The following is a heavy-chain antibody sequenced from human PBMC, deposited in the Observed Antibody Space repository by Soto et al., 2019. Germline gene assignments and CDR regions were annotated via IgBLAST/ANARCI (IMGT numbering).Heavy chain of an antibody. Sequence: SETLSLTCTVSGGSISDGYYWSWIRQHPGKGLRWIGSISDSGSTSYNPSLKSRLTRSVDTSKNQFSLNLRSVTAADTAVYYCARRDRSGFSYWLDTWGQGTLVTVSS. CDR1: GGSISDGYY. D-gene: IGHD3-22*01. CDR3: ARRDRSGFSYWLDT. CDR2: ISDSGST. V-gene: IGHV4-31*03. J-gene: IGHJ5*02.